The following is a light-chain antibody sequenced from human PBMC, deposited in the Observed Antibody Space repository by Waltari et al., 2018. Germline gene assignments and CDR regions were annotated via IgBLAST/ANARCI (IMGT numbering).Light chain of an antibody. CDR3: ASWDDSLNGHWV. CDR2: RSD. CDR1: YSNIGMHV. V-gene: IGLV1-44*01. J-gene: IGLJ3*02. Sequence: QSVLTQPPSASGTPGQRGTISCSGSYSNIGMHVVNWSQQLPGKAPKLLIYRSDRRPSGVPVRFSGSKSGSSASLAIDGLHSEDEADYYCASWDDSLNGHWVFGGGTKVTVL.